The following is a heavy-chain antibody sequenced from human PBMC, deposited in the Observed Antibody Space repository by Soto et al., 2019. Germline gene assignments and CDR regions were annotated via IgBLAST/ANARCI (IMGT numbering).Heavy chain of an antibody. J-gene: IGHJ4*02. CDR3: ARRYGASFDY. Sequence: QVQLQESGPGLVKPSETLSLTCTVSGGSISSYYWSWIRQPPGKGLEWIGYIYYSGNTNYNPSLTSRVTISVDTSKNQFSLKLSSVTAADPAVYYCARRYGASFDYWGQGTLVTVSS. CDR2: IYYSGNT. CDR1: GGSISSYY. D-gene: IGHD4-17*01. V-gene: IGHV4-59*01.